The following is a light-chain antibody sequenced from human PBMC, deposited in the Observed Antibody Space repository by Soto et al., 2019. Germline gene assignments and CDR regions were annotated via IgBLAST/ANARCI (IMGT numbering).Light chain of an antibody. J-gene: IGLJ1*01. V-gene: IGLV2-8*01. CDR3: TSYAGGNNV. Sequence: QPVLTQPPSASGSPGQSVTISCTGTSSDVGGYNYVSWYQQNPGKVPKLMIYEVNKRPSGVPDRFSGSKSGNTASLTVSGLQAEYEADYYCTSYAGGNNVFGTGTKLTVL. CDR2: EVN. CDR1: SSDVGGYNY.